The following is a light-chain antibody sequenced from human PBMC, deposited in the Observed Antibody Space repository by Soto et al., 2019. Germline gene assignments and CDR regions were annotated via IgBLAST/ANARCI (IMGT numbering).Light chain of an antibody. CDR3: SSYTTSNTRQLV. J-gene: IGLJ2*01. CDR2: DVT. Sequence: QSALTQPASVSASPGQSITISCTGTSSDVGGYNYVSWYQHHPGKAPKLIIYDVTNRPSGFSNPFSGSKSGNTASLTISGLEPEDEADYYCSSYTTSNTRQLVFGGGTKLTVL. V-gene: IGLV2-14*03. CDR1: SSDVGGYNY.